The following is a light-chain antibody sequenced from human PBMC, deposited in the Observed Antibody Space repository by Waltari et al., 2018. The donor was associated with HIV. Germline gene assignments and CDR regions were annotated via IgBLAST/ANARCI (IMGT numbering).Light chain of an antibody. V-gene: IGLV1-44*01. CDR2: NNS. J-gene: IGLJ3*02. Sequence: QSLLTQPPSVSGTPGQTVSISCSGISSNIASHTVNWYRQLPGTAPKALIYNNSVRPSGVPDRFSASKSGTSASLAIRGLQSEDEGDYFCAVWDDSLDVGVMFGGGTKVTVL. CDR1: SSNIASHT. CDR3: AVWDDSLDVGVM.